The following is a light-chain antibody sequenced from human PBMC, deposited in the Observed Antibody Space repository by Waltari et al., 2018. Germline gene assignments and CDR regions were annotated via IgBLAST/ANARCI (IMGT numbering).Light chain of an antibody. CDR2: SNN. Sequence: QSVLTPPPSASGTPGQRVTISCSGSSYNIGSNHVYLYQQLPGQAPKLLIYSNNQRPSGVPDRFSGSKSGTSASLAISGLRSEDEADYYCAAWDDSLSGWVFGGGTKLTVL. J-gene: IGLJ3*02. CDR1: SYNIGSNH. CDR3: AAWDDSLSGWV. V-gene: IGLV1-47*02.